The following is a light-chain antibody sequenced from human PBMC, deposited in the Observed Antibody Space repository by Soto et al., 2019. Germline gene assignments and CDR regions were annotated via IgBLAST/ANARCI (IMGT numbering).Light chain of an antibody. CDR2: GDN. Sequence: QSALTQPPSVSGAPGQRVTISCTGSSSNIGSDYHVHWYRQFPGTVPKLLIYGDNNRPSGVPDRFSGSKSGTSASLAIAGLQAEDEADYYCQSYDSTCHVVFGGGTKVTVL. CDR1: SSNIGSDYH. J-gene: IGLJ2*01. CDR3: QSYDSTCHVV. V-gene: IGLV1-40*01.